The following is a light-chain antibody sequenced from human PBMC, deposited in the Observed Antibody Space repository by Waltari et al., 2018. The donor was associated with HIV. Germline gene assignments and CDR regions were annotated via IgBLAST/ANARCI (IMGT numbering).Light chain of an antibody. CDR2: DVS. J-gene: IGLJ2*01. V-gene: IGLV2-14*03. CDR3: SSHTSSTTVV. Sequence: QSALTQPASVSGSPGQAITLSCTGTSSYVGSYNFVSWYQQHPGKAPILIIYDVSNRPSGVSDRFSGSKSDNTASLTISGLQAEDEAHYYCSSHTSSTTVVFGGGTMLTVL. CDR1: SSYVGSYNF.